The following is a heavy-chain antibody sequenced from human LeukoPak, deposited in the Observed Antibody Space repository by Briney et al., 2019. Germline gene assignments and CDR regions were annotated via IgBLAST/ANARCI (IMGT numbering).Heavy chain of an antibody. CDR3: ARGSHVRVYDIDAYYGHY. J-gene: IGHJ4*02. CDR2: INPSRGTT. Sequence: EASVKVSCKASGYTFTSYYIYWVRQAPGQGLEWVGIINPSRGTTNYAQRFQGRVTMTRDMSTSTVYMELSSLRSEDAAVYYCARGSHVRVYDIDAYYGHYWGQGTLVTVSS. V-gene: IGHV1-46*01. CDR1: GYTFTSYY. D-gene: IGHD3-22*01.